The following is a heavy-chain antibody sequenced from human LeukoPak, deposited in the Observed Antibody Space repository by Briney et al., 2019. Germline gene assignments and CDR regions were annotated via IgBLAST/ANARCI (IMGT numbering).Heavy chain of an antibody. CDR2: ISAYNGNT. D-gene: IGHD6-19*01. Sequence: GASVKVSCKASGYTFTSYGISWVRQAPGQGLEWMGWISAYNGNTNYAQKLQGRVTMTTDTSTSTAYKELRSLRSDDTAVYYCASISGEWLVLDPWGQGTLVTVSS. CDR3: ASISGEWLVLDP. CDR1: GYTFTSYG. V-gene: IGHV1-18*01. J-gene: IGHJ5*02.